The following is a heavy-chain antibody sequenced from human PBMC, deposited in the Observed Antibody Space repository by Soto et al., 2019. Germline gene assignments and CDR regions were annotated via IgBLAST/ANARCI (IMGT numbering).Heavy chain of an antibody. CDR3: ARGRGGAGVAARRLAY. J-gene: IGHJ4*02. D-gene: IGHD6-6*01. CDR1: GGSFSGYY. Sequence: PSETLSLTCAVYGGSFSGYYWSWIRQPPGKGLEWIGEINHSGSTNYNPSLKSRVTISVDTSKNQFSLKLSSVTAADTAVYYCARGRGGAGVAARRLAYWGQGTLVTVSS. CDR2: INHSGST. V-gene: IGHV4-34*01.